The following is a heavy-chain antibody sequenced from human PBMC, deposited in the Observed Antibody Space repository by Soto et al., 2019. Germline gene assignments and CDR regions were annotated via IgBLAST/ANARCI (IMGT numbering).Heavy chain of an antibody. CDR2: INAGNGNT. CDR3: ARGLVDTAMVDFDY. D-gene: IGHD5-18*01. CDR1: GYTFTSYG. Sequence: ASVKLSCKSSGYTFTSYGMHWVRQAPGQRLEWMGWINAGNGNTKYSQKFQGRVTITRDTSASTAYMELSSLRSEDTAVYYCARGLVDTAMVDFDYWGQGTLVTVSS. J-gene: IGHJ4*02. V-gene: IGHV1-3*01.